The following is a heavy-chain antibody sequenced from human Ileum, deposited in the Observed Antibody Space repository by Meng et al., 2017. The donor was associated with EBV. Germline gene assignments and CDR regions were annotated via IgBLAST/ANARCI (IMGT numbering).Heavy chain of an antibody. CDR2: IDPKSGSA. D-gene: IGHD2-21*01. V-gene: IGHV1-46*01. CDR3: ARDRDIYLTYYFDF. Sequence: VQVVQSGAEVKKPGASMKVSCKASGYNFINHHMNWVRQAPGQGFEWLGIIDPKSGSASYAQKFQDRVTLTRDTSTSTVHMELSSLRSDDTAVYYCARDRDIYLTYYFDFWGPGTLVTVSS. CDR1: GYNFINHH. J-gene: IGHJ4*02.